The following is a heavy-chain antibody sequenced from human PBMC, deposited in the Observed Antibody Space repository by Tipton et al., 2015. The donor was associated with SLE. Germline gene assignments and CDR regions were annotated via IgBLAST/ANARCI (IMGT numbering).Heavy chain of an antibody. J-gene: IGHJ6*03. CDR1: GSSIGGYY. CDR3: ARAGAGYYYYYYMDV. Sequence: TLSLTCTVSGSSIGGYYWNWIRQPPGKELEWIGHIYYTGTTYYNPSLKSRLTLSMDTSKNQFSLRVSSVTAADTAVYYCARAGAGYYYYYYMDVWGKGTTVTVSS. V-gene: IGHV4-59*01. CDR2: IYYTGTT.